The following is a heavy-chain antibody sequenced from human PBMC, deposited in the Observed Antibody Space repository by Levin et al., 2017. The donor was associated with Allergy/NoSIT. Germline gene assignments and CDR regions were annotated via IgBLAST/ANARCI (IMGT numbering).Heavy chain of an antibody. D-gene: IGHD6-13*01. CDR3: ARPYSSSWYSQGAFDI. CDR2: IYNSGST. J-gene: IGHJ3*02. Sequence: SQTLSLTCSVSGGSISSSKYYWGWMRQPPGKGLEWIGSIYNSGSTYYKPSLKSRVTISVDTSKNQFSLKLSSVTAADTAVYYCARPYSSSWYSQGAFDIWGQGTMVTVSS. V-gene: IGHV4-39*01. CDR1: GGSISSSKYY.